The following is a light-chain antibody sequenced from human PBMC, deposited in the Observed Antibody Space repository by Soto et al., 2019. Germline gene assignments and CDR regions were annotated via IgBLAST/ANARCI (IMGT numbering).Light chain of an antibody. Sequence: EIVMTQSPATLSVSPGERGTLSCSASQSVGSNLAWYQQKPGQAPRLLVSGASTRATGIPARFRGSGSGTEFTLTISSLQSEDFAVYYCQQYNNWPPITFVQGTRLEIK. CDR2: GAS. CDR3: QQYNNWPPIT. V-gene: IGKV3-15*01. CDR1: QSVGSN. J-gene: IGKJ5*01.